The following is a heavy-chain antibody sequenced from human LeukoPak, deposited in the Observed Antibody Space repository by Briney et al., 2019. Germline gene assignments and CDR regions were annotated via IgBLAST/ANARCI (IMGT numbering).Heavy chain of an antibody. Sequence: GGSLRLSCAASGFTFSGYSMNWVRQAPGKGLEWVSSISSSSSYIYYADSVKGRFTISRDNAKNSLYLQMNSLRAEDTAVYYCARERVEMATINAFDIWGQGTMVTVSS. CDR2: ISSSSSYI. V-gene: IGHV3-21*01. CDR3: ARERVEMATINAFDI. J-gene: IGHJ3*02. D-gene: IGHD5-24*01. CDR1: GFTFSGYS.